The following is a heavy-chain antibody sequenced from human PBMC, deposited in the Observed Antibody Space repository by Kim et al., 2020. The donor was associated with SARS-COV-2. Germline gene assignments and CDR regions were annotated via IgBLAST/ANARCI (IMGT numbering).Heavy chain of an antibody. V-gene: IGHV5-10-1*01. CDR2: IDPSDSYT. Sequence: GESLKISCKGSGYSFTSYWISWVRQMPGKGLEWMGRIDPSDSYTNYSPSFQGHVTISADKSISTAYLQWSSLKASDTAMYYCARQQYSSSPYYYGMDVWGQGTTVTVSS. CDR3: ARQQYSSSPYYYGMDV. D-gene: IGHD6-6*01. J-gene: IGHJ6*02. CDR1: GYSFTSYW.